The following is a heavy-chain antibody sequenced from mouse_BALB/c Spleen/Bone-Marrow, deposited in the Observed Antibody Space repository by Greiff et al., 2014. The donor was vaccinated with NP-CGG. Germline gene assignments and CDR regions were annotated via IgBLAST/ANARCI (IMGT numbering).Heavy chain of an antibody. J-gene: IGHJ4*01. CDR1: GFTFSSYG. CDR3: ARWDYGVWSYAMDY. D-gene: IGHD2-4*01. V-gene: IGHV5-6*01. Sequence: EVQLVESGGDLVKPGGSLKLSCAASGFTFSSYGMSWVRQTPDKRLEWVATISSGGSYTYYPDTVKGHFTISRDNAKNTLSLQMSSLKSKDTAMYYCARWDYGVWSYAMDYWGQGTPVTVSS. CDR2: ISSGGSYT.